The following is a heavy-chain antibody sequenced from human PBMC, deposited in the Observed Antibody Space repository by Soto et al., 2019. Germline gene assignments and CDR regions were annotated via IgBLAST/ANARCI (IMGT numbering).Heavy chain of an antibody. Sequence: ASVKVSCKVSGYTLTELSMHWVRQAPGKGLEWMGGFDPEDGETIYAQKFQGRVTMTEDTSTDTAYMELSSLRSEDTAVYYCATVGPGVVPAARLINWFDPWGQGTLVTVSS. J-gene: IGHJ5*02. CDR3: ATVGPGVVPAARLINWFDP. CDR2: FDPEDGET. D-gene: IGHD2-2*01. V-gene: IGHV1-24*01. CDR1: GYTLTELS.